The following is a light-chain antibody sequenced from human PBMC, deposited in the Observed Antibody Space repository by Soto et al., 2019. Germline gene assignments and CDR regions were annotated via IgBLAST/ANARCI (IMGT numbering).Light chain of an antibody. CDR1: QSVSSSY. CDR2: AAS. Sequence: EIVLTQSPGTLSLSPGERATLSCRASQSVSSSYVAWYQQKPGQAPRLLFYAASSRATGIPDRFSGSGSGTDFTLTISRLEPEDFAVYYCQQYGSSPWTFGQGTKVEIK. V-gene: IGKV3-20*01. CDR3: QQYGSSPWT. J-gene: IGKJ1*01.